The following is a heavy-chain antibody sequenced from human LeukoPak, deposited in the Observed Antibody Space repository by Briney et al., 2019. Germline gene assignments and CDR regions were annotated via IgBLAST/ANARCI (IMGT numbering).Heavy chain of an antibody. J-gene: IGHJ4*01. Sequence: SVKVSCKASGYTFTDYYLLWVRQAPGQGLEWMGWIKTNSGATDYAQNFEARVTMTRDTSSGTAYLDLSSLTSDDTAVYYCARGRRILGGPENAGDFFDYWGQGTLVIVSS. D-gene: IGHD3-16*01. CDR3: ARGRRILGGPENAGDFFDY. V-gene: IGHV1-2*02. CDR2: IKTNSGAT. CDR1: GYTFTDYY.